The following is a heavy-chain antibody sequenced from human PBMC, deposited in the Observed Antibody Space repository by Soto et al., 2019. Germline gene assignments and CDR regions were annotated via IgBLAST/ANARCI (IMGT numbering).Heavy chain of an antibody. CDR3: ARGPGVLFDHMDV. CDR1: GYTFSGYS. J-gene: IGHJ6*02. CDR2: MIPLLGTA. Sequence: GASVKVSCKASGYTFSGYSITWVRQAPGQRLECMGEMIPLLGTANYAQKFQGRVTITGDTSTSTIYMGLSGLRSDDTAAYYCARGPGVLFDHMDVWGQGTTVTVSS. D-gene: IGHD3-10*02. V-gene: IGHV1-69*10.